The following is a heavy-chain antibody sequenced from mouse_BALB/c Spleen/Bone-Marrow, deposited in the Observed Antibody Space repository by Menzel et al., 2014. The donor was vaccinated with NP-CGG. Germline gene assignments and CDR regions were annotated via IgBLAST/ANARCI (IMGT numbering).Heavy chain of an antibody. CDR3: ARHAYYDQTEVSFVY. Sequence: EVQGVESGGGLVKSGGSLKLSCAAPGFSLNSYGMSWVRQTPEKRLEWVATISGGGSYTFYPDSVKGRFTISRDNAKNNLYLQLSSLRSEDTALYYCARHAYYDQTEVSFVYWGQGTLVTVSA. D-gene: IGHD2-4*01. J-gene: IGHJ3*01. V-gene: IGHV5-9-2*01. CDR2: ISGGGSYT. CDR1: GFSLNSYG.